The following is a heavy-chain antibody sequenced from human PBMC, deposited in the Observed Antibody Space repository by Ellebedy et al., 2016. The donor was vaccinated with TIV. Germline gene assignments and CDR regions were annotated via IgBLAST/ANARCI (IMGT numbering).Heavy chain of an antibody. CDR3: ARISVTGSSALDY. D-gene: IGHD6-13*01. CDR2: IYHSGST. CDR1: GASISSSNW. Sequence: MPSETLSLTCAVSGASISSSNWWSWVHQPPGKGLEWIGEIYHSGSTNYNPSLESRVTISVDTTKNQFFLKMNSVTAADTAVYYCARISVTGSSALDYWGRGTLVSVSS. V-gene: IGHV4-4*02. J-gene: IGHJ4*02.